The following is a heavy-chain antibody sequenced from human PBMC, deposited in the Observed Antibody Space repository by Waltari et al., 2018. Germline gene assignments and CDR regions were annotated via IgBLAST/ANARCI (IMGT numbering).Heavy chain of an antibody. D-gene: IGHD3-22*01. CDR2: INAAHGTT. CDR1: GYPFPIYG. J-gene: IGHJ5*02. Sequence: QVQLVQSGAEVKKPGASVKVSCTPSGYPFPIYGLPWIRQAPGQGLEWMGWINAAHGTTKYSQKFQGRLTITRDTSASTIYMELSSLRSEDTAMYYCARDSDYYDSSGYGNWFDPWGQGTLVTVSS. CDR3: ARDSDYYDSSGYGNWFDP. V-gene: IGHV1-3*01.